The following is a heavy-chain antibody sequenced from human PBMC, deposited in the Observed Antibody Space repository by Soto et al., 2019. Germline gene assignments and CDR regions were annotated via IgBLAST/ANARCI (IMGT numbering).Heavy chain of an antibody. V-gene: IGHV1-18*01. J-gene: IGHJ6*01. CDR3: ARVHCTEDPATTEIYTCSLHDPLPV. CDR1: GYTFTTFG. CDR2: ISVNYGNT. Sequence: GASVKVSCKASGYTFTTFGITWVRQAPGQGLEWMGWISVNYGNTNYAQKLQGRITMTTDTSTNTAYMELTSLTFDDTAVYYCARVHCTEDPATTEIYTCSLHDPLPVWG. D-gene: IGHD2-8*02.